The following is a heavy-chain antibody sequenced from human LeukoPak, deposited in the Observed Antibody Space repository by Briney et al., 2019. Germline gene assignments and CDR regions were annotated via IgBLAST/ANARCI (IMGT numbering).Heavy chain of an antibody. CDR2: MNPNSGNT. D-gene: IGHD3-10*01. V-gene: IGHV1-8*01. CDR3: ASLNYGSGSYGIDY. CDR1: GYTFTSYD. J-gene: IGHJ4*02. Sequence: GASVKVSCKASGYTFTSYDVNWVRQATGQGLEWMGWMNPNSGNTGYAQKFQGRVTMTRNTSISTAYMELSSLRSEDTAVYYCASLNYGSGSYGIDYWGQGALVTVSS.